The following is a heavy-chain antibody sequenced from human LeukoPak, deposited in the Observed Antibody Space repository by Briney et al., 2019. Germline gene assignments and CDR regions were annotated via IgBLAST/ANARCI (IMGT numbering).Heavy chain of an antibody. J-gene: IGHJ4*02. V-gene: IGHV4-39*07. CDR1: GGSISSSSYY. CDR2: IYYSGST. D-gene: IGHD4-17*01. Sequence: PSETLSLTCTVSGGSISSSSYYWGWIRQPPGKGLEWIGSIYYSGSTNYNPSLKSRVTISVDTSKNQFSLKLSSVTAADTAVYYCARDYGDYVPYFDYWGQGTLVTVSS. CDR3: ARDYGDYVPYFDY.